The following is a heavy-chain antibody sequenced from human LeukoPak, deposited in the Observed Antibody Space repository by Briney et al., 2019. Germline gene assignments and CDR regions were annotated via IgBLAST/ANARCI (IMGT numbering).Heavy chain of an antibody. CDR3: TRADGHYDHRFFDY. CDR1: GFTFSSYA. CDR2: ISRKANDGTT. Sequence: GGSLRLSCAASGFTFSSYAMSWVRQAPGKGLEWVGFISRKANDGTTEYAAPVKGRFTISRDDSKTTAYLQRDGLQTADTALYYCTRADGHYDHRFFDYWGQGTQVIVSS. D-gene: IGHD4-17*01. V-gene: IGHV3-49*04. J-gene: IGHJ4*02.